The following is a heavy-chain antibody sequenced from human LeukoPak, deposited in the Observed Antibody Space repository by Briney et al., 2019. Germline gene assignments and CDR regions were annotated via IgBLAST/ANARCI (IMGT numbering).Heavy chain of an antibody. D-gene: IGHD2-15*01. J-gene: IGHJ6*03. V-gene: IGHV3-30*02. CDR1: GFTFSSYG. CDR3: AKDSEVGGYYYMDV. Sequence: GGSLRLSCAASGFTFSSYGMHWVRQAPGKGLEWVAVIWYGGSNKYYADSVKGRFTISRDNSKSTLYLQMNSLRAEDTAVYYCAKDSEVGGYYYMDVWGKGTTVTVSS. CDR2: IWYGGSNK.